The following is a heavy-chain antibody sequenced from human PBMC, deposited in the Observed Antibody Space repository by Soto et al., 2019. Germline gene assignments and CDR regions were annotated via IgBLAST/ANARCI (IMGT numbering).Heavy chain of an antibody. J-gene: IGHJ3*02. Sequence: ASVKVSCKASGGTFSSYTISWVRQAPGQGLEWMGRIIPILGIANYAQKIQGRVTITADKSTSTAYMELSSLRSEDTAVYYCARESRDKWNDDAFDIWGQGTMVTVSS. CDR2: IIPILGIA. V-gene: IGHV1-69*04. D-gene: IGHD1-20*01. CDR1: GGTFSSYT. CDR3: ARESRDKWNDDAFDI.